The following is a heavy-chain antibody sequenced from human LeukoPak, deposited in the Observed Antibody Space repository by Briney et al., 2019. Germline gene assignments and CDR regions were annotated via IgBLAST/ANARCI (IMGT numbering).Heavy chain of an antibody. CDR1: GYTFTSYD. CDR2: MNPNSGNT. CDR3: ARGPQYSSSTNPSYYFDY. Sequence: ASVKVSCTASGYTFTSYDINWVRQATGQGLEWMGWMNPNSGNTGYAQKFQGRVTMTRNTSISTAYMELSSLRSEDTAVYYCARGPQYSSSTNPSYYFDYWGQGTLVTVSS. V-gene: IGHV1-8*01. J-gene: IGHJ4*02. D-gene: IGHD6-6*01.